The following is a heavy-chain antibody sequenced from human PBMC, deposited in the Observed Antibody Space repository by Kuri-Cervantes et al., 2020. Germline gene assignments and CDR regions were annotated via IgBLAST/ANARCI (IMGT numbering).Heavy chain of an antibody. CDR2: ISGYNGYT. V-gene: IGHV1-18*01. J-gene: IGHJ4*02. CDR1: GYTFTSYG. Sequence: ASVKVSCKASGYTFTSYGISWVRQAPGQGLEWMGWISGYNGYTKYAQRLQGRVTMTTDTSRNTAYMELRSLRADDTAVYYCARAQGDVVTTFYDYWGQGTLVTVSS. D-gene: IGHD5-12*01. CDR3: ARAQGDVVTTFYDY.